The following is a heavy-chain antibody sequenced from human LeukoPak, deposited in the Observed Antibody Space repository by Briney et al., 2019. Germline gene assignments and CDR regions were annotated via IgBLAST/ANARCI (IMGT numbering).Heavy chain of an antibody. CDR1: GGSISSYY. J-gene: IGHJ5*02. D-gene: IGHD3-22*01. V-gene: IGHV4-59*08. Sequence: SETLSLTCTVSGGSISSYYWSWIRQPPGKGLEWIGYIYYSGSTNYNPSLKSRVTISVDTSKNQFSLKLSSVTAADTAVYYCARRYYYDSSGYYYGWFDPWGQGTLVTVSS. CDR2: IYYSGST. CDR3: ARRYYYDSSGYYYGWFDP.